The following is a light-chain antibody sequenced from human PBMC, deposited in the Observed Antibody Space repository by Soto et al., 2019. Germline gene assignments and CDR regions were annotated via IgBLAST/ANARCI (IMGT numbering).Light chain of an antibody. V-gene: IGLV1-44*01. J-gene: IGLJ3*02. CDR3: ATWDDSLNGV. CDR1: SSNIGSNT. CDR2: NDN. Sequence: QSVLTQPPSASGTPGQRVTISCSGSSSNIGSNTVNWYQQVPGTAPKLLIYNDNQRPSGVPDRFSGSKSGTSASLAISGLQSEDEADYYCATWDDSLNGVFGGGTQLTVL.